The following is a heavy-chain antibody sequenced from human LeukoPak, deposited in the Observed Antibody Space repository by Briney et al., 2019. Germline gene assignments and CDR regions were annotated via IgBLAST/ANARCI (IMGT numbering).Heavy chain of an antibody. J-gene: IGHJ5*02. CDR3: ARNVDTAMVKDWFDP. Sequence: PGGSLRLSCAASGFTFSDYYMSWIRQAPGRGLEWVSYISSSGSTIYYADSVKGRFTISRDNAKNSLYLQMNSLRAEDTAVYYCARNVDTAMVKDWFDPWGQGTLVTVSS. V-gene: IGHV3-11*01. CDR1: GFTFSDYY. CDR2: ISSSGSTI. D-gene: IGHD5-18*01.